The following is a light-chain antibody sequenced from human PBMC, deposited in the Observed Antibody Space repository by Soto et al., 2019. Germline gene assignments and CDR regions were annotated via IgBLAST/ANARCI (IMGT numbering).Light chain of an antibody. V-gene: IGKV3-11*01. CDR1: QSVSTY. CDR2: DAS. J-gene: IGKJ5*01. CDR3: QQRSNWIT. Sequence: DIVFTQYTATLSLSPGERATLSFWASQSVSTYLAWYQQKPGQAPRLLIYDASSRATGIPARFSGSGSGTDFTLTISSVEPEDFAVYYCQQRSNWITFGQGTRLEIK.